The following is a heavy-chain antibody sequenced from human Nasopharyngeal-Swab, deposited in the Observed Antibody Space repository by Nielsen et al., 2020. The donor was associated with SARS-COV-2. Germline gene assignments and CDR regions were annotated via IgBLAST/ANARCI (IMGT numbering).Heavy chain of an antibody. V-gene: IGHV3-53*01. J-gene: IGHJ4*02. CDR3: ASGIAARYQFDY. CDR2: IYSGGSTYYT. CDR1: GFTVSSNY. D-gene: IGHD6-6*01. Sequence: GESLKISCAASGFTVSSNYMSWVRQAPGKGLGWVSVIYSGGSTYYTYYADSVKGRFTISRDNSKNTLYLQMNSLRAEDTAVYYCASGIAARYQFDYWGQGTLVTVSS.